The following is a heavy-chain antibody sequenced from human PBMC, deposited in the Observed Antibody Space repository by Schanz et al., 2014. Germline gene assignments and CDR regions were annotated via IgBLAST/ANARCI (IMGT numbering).Heavy chain of an antibody. D-gene: IGHD3-9*01. V-gene: IGHV1-18*01. Sequence: QVQLVQSGGEVKKPGASATVSCKASGYTFNNHGISWVRQAPGQGLEWMGWISVYHGHTNYAEKVHGRVTMTTDTSTSTAYMEPRGLRSDDTAVYYCARETTIITGGAFHVWGQGTMVTVSS. J-gene: IGHJ3*01. CDR2: ISVYHGHT. CDR3: ARETTIITGGAFHV. CDR1: GYTFNNHG.